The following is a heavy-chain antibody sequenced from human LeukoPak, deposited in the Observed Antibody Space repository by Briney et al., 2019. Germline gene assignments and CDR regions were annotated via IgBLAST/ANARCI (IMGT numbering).Heavy chain of an antibody. D-gene: IGHD5-12*01. J-gene: IGHJ4*02. V-gene: IGHV3-43*01. CDR2: INWDGGST. CDR3: AKGEVDSPMNFYH. Sequence: PGGSLRLSCAASGFIFDDFTIPWVRQAPGKGLEWVSLINWDGGSTYCADSVKGRFTISRDNSKNSLYLQMDSLTTEDTAFYYCAKGEVDSPMNFYHWGQGTLVTVSS. CDR1: GFIFDDFT.